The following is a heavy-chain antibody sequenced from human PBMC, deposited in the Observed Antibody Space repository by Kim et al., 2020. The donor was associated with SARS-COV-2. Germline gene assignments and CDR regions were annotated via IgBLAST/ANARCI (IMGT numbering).Heavy chain of an antibody. V-gene: IGHV3-74*01. Sequence: SVKGRFTISRDNAKNTLYLQMNSLRAEDTAVYYCARSGSLDYYYYYGMDVWGQGTTVTVSS. D-gene: IGHD2-15*01. CDR3: ARSGSLDYYYYYGMDV. J-gene: IGHJ6*02.